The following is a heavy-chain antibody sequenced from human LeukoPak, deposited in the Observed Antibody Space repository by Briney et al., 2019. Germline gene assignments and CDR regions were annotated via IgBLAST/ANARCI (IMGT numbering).Heavy chain of an antibody. CDR1: GYSFINYW. Sequence: GESLKISCKASGYSFINYWIGWVRQMPGKGLEWMGIIYPGDSDTRYSPSFQGQVTISADKSINTAYLQWISLKASDTAMYYCARQWTGDRIFGFWGQGTLVTVSS. CDR3: ARQWTGDRIFGF. D-gene: IGHD3/OR15-3a*01. J-gene: IGHJ4*02. V-gene: IGHV5-51*01. CDR2: IYPGDSDT.